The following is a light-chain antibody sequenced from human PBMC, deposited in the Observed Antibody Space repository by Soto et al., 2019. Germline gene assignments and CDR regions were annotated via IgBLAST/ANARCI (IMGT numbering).Light chain of an antibody. CDR3: QQYSRAST. CDR1: QSISRW. Sequence: DIQVTQSPSTLSASVGDRVTITCRASQSISRWLAWYQQKPGRAPKLLIYDASSLESGLPSRFSGSGSGTEFTLTISSLHPDDFASYYCQQYSRASTFGQGTKVEI. V-gene: IGKV1-5*01. J-gene: IGKJ1*01. CDR2: DAS.